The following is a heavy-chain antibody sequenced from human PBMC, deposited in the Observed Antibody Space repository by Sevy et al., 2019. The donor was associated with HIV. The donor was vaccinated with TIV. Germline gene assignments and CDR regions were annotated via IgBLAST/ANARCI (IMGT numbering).Heavy chain of an antibody. V-gene: IGHV3-33*01. CDR3: ARESIAVAGIGYYFKY. CDR2: IWSEGSIK. D-gene: IGHD6-19*01. CDR1: GFSLSAFG. Sequence: GGSLRLSCAASGFSLSAFGMPWVRQAPGKGLEWVAVIWSEGSIKAYAASVKGGFTISRDNSKNTLHLQMNSLRAEDTAVYYCARESIAVAGIGYYFKYWGQGTPVTVSS. J-gene: IGHJ4*02.